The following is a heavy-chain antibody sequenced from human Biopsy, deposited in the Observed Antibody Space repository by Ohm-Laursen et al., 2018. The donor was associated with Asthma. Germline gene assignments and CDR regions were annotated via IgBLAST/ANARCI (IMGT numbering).Heavy chain of an antibody. CDR1: GFMFRSFG. D-gene: IGHD5/OR15-5a*01. CDR2: ISYDGNHK. Sequence: SSLRLSCTAFGFMFRSFGMHWVRQAPGKGLEWVAVISYDGNHKFYEDSVKGRFTISRDNSKNTLYLQMNSLRAEDTAVYYCAKGVYVGAFHFDYWGQGTLVTVSS. CDR3: AKGVYVGAFHFDY. J-gene: IGHJ4*02. V-gene: IGHV3-30*18.